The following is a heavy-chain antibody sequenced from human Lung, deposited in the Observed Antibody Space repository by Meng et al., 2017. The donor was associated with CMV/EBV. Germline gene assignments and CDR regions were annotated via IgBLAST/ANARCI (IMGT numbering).Heavy chain of an antibody. CDR1: GFTFDDHA. V-gene: IGHV3-43D*03. D-gene: IGHD2-15*01. CDR2: ITWDGGNT. J-gene: IGHJ5*02. CDR3: AKDGSDSSLGWLDP. Sequence: GGSLRLXCAASGFTFDDHAMHWVRQRPGKGLEWVSLITWDGGNTYYADSVKGRFTISRDNSKNSLYLQMNSLRTEDTALYYCAKDGSDSSLGWLDPWGQGTXVTVDS.